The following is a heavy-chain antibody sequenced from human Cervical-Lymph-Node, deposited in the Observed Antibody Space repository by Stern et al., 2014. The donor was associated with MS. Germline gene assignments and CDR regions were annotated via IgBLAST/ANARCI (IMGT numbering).Heavy chain of an antibody. CDR2: IWYDGSNK. D-gene: IGHD3-10*01. Sequence: VQLVESGGGVVQPGRSLRLSCAASGFTFSSYGMHWVRQAPGKGLEWVAVIWYDGSNKYYADSVKGRFTISRDNSKNTLYLQMNSLRAEDTAVYYCARDRGGKGXXXXWGQGTLVTVSS. V-gene: IGHV3-33*01. J-gene: IGHJ4*02. CDR3: ARDRGGKGXXXX. CDR1: GFTFSSYG.